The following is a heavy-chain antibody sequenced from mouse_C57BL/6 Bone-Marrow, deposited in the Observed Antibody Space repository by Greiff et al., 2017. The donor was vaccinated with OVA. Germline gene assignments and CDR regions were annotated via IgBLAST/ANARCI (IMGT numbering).Heavy chain of an antibody. V-gene: IGHV1-76*01. J-gene: IGHJ1*03. Sequence: QVQLKESGAELVRPGASVKLSCKASGYTFTDYYINWVKQRPGQGLEWIARIYPGSGNTYYNEKFKGKATLTAEKSSSTAYMQLSSLTSEDSAVYFCASYYGSRTGYFDVWGTGTTVTVSS. CDR1: GYTFTDYY. D-gene: IGHD1-1*01. CDR2: IYPGSGNT. CDR3: ASYYGSRTGYFDV.